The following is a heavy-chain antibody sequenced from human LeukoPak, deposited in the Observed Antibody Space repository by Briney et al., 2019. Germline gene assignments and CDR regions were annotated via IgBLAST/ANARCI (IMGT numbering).Heavy chain of an antibody. CDR2: ISAYNGNT. V-gene: IGHV1-18*04. Sequence: ASVKVSCKASGYTFTGYYMHWVRQAPGQGLEWMGWISAYNGNTNYAQKLQGRVTMTTDTSTSTAYMELRSLRSDDTAVYYCARVAVAGARGAFDIWGQGTMVTVSS. CDR3: ARVAVAGARGAFDI. D-gene: IGHD6-19*01. J-gene: IGHJ3*02. CDR1: GYTFTGYY.